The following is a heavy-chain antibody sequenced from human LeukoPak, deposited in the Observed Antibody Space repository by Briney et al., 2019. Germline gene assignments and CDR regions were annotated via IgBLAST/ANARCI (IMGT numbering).Heavy chain of an antibody. CDR2: ISGSGGST. Sequence: GGSLRLSCAASGFTFSSYAMSWVRQAPGKGLEWVSAISGSGGSTYYADSVKGRFTISRDNAKNTLYLQMSSLRGEDTAVYYCARVVASFESWGQGTLVTVSS. D-gene: IGHD3-3*02. V-gene: IGHV3-23*01. CDR3: ARVVASFES. CDR1: GFTFSSYA. J-gene: IGHJ4*02.